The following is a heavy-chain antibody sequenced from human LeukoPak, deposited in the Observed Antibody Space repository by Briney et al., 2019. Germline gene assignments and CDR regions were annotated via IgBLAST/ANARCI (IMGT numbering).Heavy chain of an antibody. J-gene: IGHJ4*02. CDR2: ISGSGGST. CDR3: ARGLFESFLEWLPQDY. V-gene: IGHV3-23*01. D-gene: IGHD3-3*01. CDR1: GFTFSSYG. Sequence: PGGSLRLSCAASGFTFSSYGMSWVRQAPGKGLEWVSAISGSGGSTYYADSVKGRFTISRDNSKNTLYLQMTSLRAEDTAVYYCARGLFESFLEWLPQDYWGQGTLVTVSS.